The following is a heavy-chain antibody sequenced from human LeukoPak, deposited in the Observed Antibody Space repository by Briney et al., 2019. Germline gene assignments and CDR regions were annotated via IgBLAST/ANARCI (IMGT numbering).Heavy chain of an antibody. CDR3: ARDNWNYGPYFDY. J-gene: IGHJ4*02. CDR1: GFTFSSYA. V-gene: IGHV3-30*01. Sequence: GGSLRLSCAASGFTFSSYAMHWVRQAPGRGLEWVAVISYDGSNKYYADSVKGRFTISRDNSKNTLYLQMNSLRAEDTAVYYCARDNWNYGPYFDYWGQGTLVTVSS. D-gene: IGHD1-7*01. CDR2: ISYDGSNK.